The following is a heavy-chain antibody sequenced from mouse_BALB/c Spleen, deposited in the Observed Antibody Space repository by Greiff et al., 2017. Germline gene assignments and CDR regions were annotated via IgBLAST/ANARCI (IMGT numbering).Heavy chain of an antibody. V-gene: IGHV5-17*02. CDR2: ISSGSSTI. CDR3: ARSRDGPYAMDY. Sequence: EVKVEESGGGLVQPGGSRKLSCAASGFTFSSFGMHWVRQAPEKGLEWVAYISSGSSTIYYADTVKGRFTISRDNPKNTLFLQMTSLRSEDTAMYYCARSRDGPYAMDYWGQGTSVTVSS. D-gene: IGHD2-3*01. J-gene: IGHJ4*01. CDR1: GFTFSSFG.